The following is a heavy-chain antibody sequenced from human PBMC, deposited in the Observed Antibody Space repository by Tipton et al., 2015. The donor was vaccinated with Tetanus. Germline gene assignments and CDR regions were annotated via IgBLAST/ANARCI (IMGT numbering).Heavy chain of an antibody. Sequence: LVKPTQTLSLTCTVSGGSISGGGYYWSWIRQRPGKGLEWIGDIYSSGSTYSNPSLKGRVTISVDTPKNQFSLRLNSVTAADTAVYYCARDQARGARGWNYFDYWGLGNMVTVSS. CDR1: GGSISGGGYY. V-gene: IGHV4-31*03. CDR2: IYSSGST. D-gene: IGHD1-26*01. J-gene: IGHJ4*02. CDR3: ARDQARGARGWNYFDY.